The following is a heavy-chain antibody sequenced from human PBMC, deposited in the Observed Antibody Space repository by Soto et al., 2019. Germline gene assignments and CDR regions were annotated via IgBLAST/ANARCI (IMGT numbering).Heavy chain of an antibody. CDR1: GYTFTSYY. D-gene: IGHD2-15*01. V-gene: IGHV1-46*01. J-gene: IGHJ4*02. CDR3: ARVYCSGGGCYGIDS. CDR2: INPSGVT. Sequence: QVQLVQSGAEVKKPGASVKVSCKASGYTFTSYYMHWVRQAPGQGLEWMGIINPSGVTSYAQNFKGRVTMTRDTSTRTVYMELSSLRSEDTAVYYCARVYCSGGGCYGIDSWGQGTLVTVSS.